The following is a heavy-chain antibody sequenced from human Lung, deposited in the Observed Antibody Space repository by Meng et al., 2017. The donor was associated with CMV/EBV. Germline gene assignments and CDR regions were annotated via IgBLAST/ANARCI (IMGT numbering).Heavy chain of an antibody. V-gene: IGHV3-74*01. D-gene: IGHD6-19*01. Sequence: GGSXRLXXAASGFTFSTYWMHWVRQVPGKGLVWVTRINSDGSGTTYADSVKGRFTISRDNAKNTLYLHMSSLSAEDTAMYYCVRGHSSGWYKFDSWGQGPLVTVSS. CDR3: VRGHSSGWYKFDS. J-gene: IGHJ4*02. CDR1: GFTFSTYW. CDR2: INSDGSGT.